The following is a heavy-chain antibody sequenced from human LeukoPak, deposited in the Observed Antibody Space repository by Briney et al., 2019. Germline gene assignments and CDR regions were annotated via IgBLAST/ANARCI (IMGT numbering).Heavy chain of an antibody. V-gene: IGHV3-23*01. Sequence: GGSLRLSCAASGFTFSSYSMNWVRQAPGKGLEWVSAITGSGGSTYYADSVKGRFTISRDNSKNTLYLQMNSLRAEDTAIYYCKVQRGYWGQGTLVSVSS. J-gene: IGHJ4*02. CDR2: ITGSGGST. CDR1: GFTFSSYS. D-gene: IGHD1-1*01. CDR3: KVQRGY.